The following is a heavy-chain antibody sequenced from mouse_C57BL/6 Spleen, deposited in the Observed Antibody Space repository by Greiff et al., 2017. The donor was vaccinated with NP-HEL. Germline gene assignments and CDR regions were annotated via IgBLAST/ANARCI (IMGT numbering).Heavy chain of an antibody. CDR3: ARWLRYFDV. J-gene: IGHJ1*03. D-gene: IGHD2-2*01. V-gene: IGHV5-9*01. CDR1: GFTFSSYT. CDR2: IRGGGGNT. Sequence: EVQLVESGGGLVKPGGSLKLSCAASGFTFSSYTMSWVRQTPEKRLEWVATIRGGGGNTYYPDSVKGRFTISRDNAKNTLYLQMSSLRSEDTALYYCARWLRYFDVWGTGTTVTVSS.